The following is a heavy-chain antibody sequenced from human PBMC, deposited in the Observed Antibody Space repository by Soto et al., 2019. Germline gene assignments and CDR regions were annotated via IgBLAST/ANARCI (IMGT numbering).Heavy chain of an antibody. CDR1: GGSFSGYY. V-gene: IGHV4-34*01. D-gene: IGHD3-3*01. J-gene: IGHJ4*02. CDR3: AKFWSGYYDY. CDR2: INHSGST. Sequence: SETLSLTCAVYGGSFSGYYWSWIRQPPGKGLEWIGEINHSGSTNYNPSLKSRVTISVDTSKNQFSLKLSSVTAADTAVYYCAKFWSGYYDYWGQGTLVTVSS.